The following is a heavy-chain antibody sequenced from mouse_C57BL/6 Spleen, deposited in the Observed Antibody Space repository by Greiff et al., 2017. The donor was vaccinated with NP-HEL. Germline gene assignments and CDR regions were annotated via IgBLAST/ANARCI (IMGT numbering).Heavy chain of an antibody. V-gene: IGHV1-80*01. CDR1: GYAFSSYW. CDR3: ARWDSYYFDY. Sequence: QVQLKESGAELVKPGASVKISCKASGYAFSSYWMNWVKQRPGKGLEWIGQIYPGDGDTNYNGKFKGKATLTADKSSSTAYMQLSSLTSEDSAVYFCARWDSYYFDYWGQGTTLTVSS. D-gene: IGHD4-1*01. CDR2: IYPGDGDT. J-gene: IGHJ2*01.